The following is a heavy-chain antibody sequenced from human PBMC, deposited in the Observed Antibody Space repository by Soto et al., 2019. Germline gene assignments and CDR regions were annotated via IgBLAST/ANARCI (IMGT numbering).Heavy chain of an antibody. D-gene: IGHD6-6*01. Sequence: QVQLQESGPGLVKPSQTLSLTCTVSGGSISSGDYYWSWIRQPPGKGLEWIGYIYYSGSTYYNPSLKSRVNISVDPSKKQFSLKLSSGTCAETAVDYCARGPPDGARLGPWGQGNLVTVPS. CDR1: GGSISSGDYY. CDR2: IYYSGST. J-gene: IGHJ5*02. V-gene: IGHV4-30-4*01. CDR3: ARGPPDGARLGP.